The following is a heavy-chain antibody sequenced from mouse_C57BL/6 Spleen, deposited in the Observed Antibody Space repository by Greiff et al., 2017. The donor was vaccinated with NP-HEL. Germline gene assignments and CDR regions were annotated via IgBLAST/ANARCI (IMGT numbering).Heavy chain of an antibody. Sequence: EVKLEESGEGLVKPGGSLKLSCAASGFTFSSYAMSWVRQTPEKRLEWVAYISSGGDYIYYADTVKGRFTISRDNARNTLYLQMSSLKSEDTAMYYWTRGWYGSSSYYGGEGTTPTVSS. V-gene: IGHV5-9-1*02. CDR1: GFTFSSYA. D-gene: IGHD1-1*01. J-gene: IGHJ2*01. CDR3: TRGWYGSSSYY. CDR2: ISSGGDYI.